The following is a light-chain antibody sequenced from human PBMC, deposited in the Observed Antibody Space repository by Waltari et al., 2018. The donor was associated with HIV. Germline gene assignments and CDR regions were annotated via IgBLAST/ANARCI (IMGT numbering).Light chain of an antibody. Sequence: DIQMTQSPSSLSASIGDKVTITCRASQSITTFLNWYQQKPGKAPKLLIYAASSLQGGVPSRFSGSGSGTDFTLTVVGLQPEDFATYFCQQSYTIPPTFGGGTKVEIK. V-gene: IGKV1-39*01. CDR3: QQSYTIPPT. CDR2: AAS. J-gene: IGKJ4*01. CDR1: QSITTF.